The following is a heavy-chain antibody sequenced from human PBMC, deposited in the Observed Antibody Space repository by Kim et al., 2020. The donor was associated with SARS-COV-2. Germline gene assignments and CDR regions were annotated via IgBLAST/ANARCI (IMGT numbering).Heavy chain of an antibody. Sequence: YAQKLQGRVPMTTDTSTSTAYMELRSLRSDDTAVYYCARGRGTTVALPYWGQGTLVTVSS. V-gene: IGHV1-18*01. CDR3: ARGRGTTVALPY. J-gene: IGHJ4*02. D-gene: IGHD4-17*01.